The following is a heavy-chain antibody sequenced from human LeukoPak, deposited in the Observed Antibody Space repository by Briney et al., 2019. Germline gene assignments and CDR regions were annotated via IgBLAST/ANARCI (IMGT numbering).Heavy chain of an antibody. CDR3: VGEMDSGWYPY. V-gene: IGHV3-48*03. CDR2: ISSSGSST. Sequence: GGSLRLSXAASGFNFRGYEMNWVRQAPGKGLQWLAYISSSGSSTYYADSVQGRFTISRDNAKNSLYLHMNSLRVDDTAVYYCVGEMDSGWYPYWGPGTLVTVSS. D-gene: IGHD6-19*01. CDR1: GFNFRGYE. J-gene: IGHJ4*02.